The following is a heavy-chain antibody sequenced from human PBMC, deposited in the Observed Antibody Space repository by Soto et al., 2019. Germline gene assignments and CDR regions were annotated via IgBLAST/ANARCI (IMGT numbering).Heavy chain of an antibody. V-gene: IGHV1-69*02. CDR1: GDTFNFYS. CDR3: ASSSGSGYRAFDY. CDR2: VNPIVSMS. D-gene: IGHD3-10*01. J-gene: IGHJ4*02. Sequence: QVQLVQSGAEVKRPGSSVKVSCKASGDTFNFYSINWVRQAPGVGLEWMGRVNPIVSMSNYAQKFQGRVTMTADKSTSTAYMELSSLTSEDTAIYFCASSSGSGYRAFDYWGQGALVTVSS.